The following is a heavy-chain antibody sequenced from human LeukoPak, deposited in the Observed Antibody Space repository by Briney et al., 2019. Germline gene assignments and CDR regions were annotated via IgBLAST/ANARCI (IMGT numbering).Heavy chain of an antibody. CDR3: ARDPTPRGNYRYFDY. CDR2: INAGNGNT. CDR1: GYTFTSYA. J-gene: IGHJ4*02. V-gene: IGHV1-3*01. Sequence: ASVKVSCKASGYTFTSYAMHWVRQAPGRRLEWMGWINAGNGNTKYSQKFQGRVTITRDTSASTAYMELSSLRSEDTAVYYCARDPTPRGNYRYFDYWGQGTLVTVSS. D-gene: IGHD4-11*01.